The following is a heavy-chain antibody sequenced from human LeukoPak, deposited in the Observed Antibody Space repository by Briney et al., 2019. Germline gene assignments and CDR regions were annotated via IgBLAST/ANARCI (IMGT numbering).Heavy chain of an antibody. CDR2: IIPILGIA. CDR3: ARGDSSSWGWFDP. Sequence: GSSVKVSCKASGGTFSSYAISWVRQAPGQGLEWMGRIIPILGIANYAQKFQGRVTITADKSTSTAYMELSSLRSEDTAVYYCARGDSSSWGWFDPWGQGTLVTVSS. CDR1: GGTFSSYA. J-gene: IGHJ5*02. V-gene: IGHV1-69*04. D-gene: IGHD6-13*01.